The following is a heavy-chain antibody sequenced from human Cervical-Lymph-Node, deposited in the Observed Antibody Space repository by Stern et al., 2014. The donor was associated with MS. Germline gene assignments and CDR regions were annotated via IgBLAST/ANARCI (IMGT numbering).Heavy chain of an antibody. D-gene: IGHD6-13*01. V-gene: IGHV3-21*01. CDR1: GFTFSSYS. Sequence: EVQLVESGGGLVKPGGSPRLSCAASGFTFSSYSMNWVRQAPGKGLEWVSSISSSSSYIYYADSVKGRFTISRDNAKNSLYLQMNSLRAEDTAVYYCARGRSSFQIPYFDYWGQGTLVTVSS. J-gene: IGHJ4*02. CDR3: ARGRSSFQIPYFDY. CDR2: ISSSSSYI.